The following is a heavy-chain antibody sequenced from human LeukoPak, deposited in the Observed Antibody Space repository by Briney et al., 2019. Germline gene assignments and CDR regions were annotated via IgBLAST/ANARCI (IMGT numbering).Heavy chain of an antibody. J-gene: IGHJ4*02. Sequence: NTGGSLRLSCAASGFTFSSYSMNWVRQAPGKGLEWVSSISSSSSYIYYADSVKGRFTISRDNAKNSLYLQMNSLRAEDTAVYYCARVPQQWLGEDYFDYWGQGTLVTVSS. CDR2: ISSSSSYI. V-gene: IGHV3-21*01. CDR3: ARVPQQWLGEDYFDY. D-gene: IGHD6-19*01. CDR1: GFTFSSYS.